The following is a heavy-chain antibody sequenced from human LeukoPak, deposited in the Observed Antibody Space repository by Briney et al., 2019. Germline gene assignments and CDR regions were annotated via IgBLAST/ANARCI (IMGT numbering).Heavy chain of an antibody. V-gene: IGHV3-23*01. CDR2: ISGSGGST. Sequence: GGSLRLSCAASGFTFTTFAMSWVRQAPGKGLEWVSTISGSGGSTYYADSVKGRFTISRDNSKNTLFLQMNSLRAGDTAVYYCAKCTTGNTHYPIDNWGQGTLVTVSS. CDR1: GFTFTTFA. CDR3: AKCTTGNTHYPIDN. D-gene: IGHD4-17*01. J-gene: IGHJ4*02.